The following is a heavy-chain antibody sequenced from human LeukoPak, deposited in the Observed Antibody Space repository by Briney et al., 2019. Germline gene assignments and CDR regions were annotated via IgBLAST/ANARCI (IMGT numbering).Heavy chain of an antibody. Sequence: KPSETLSLTCTVSGGSISSSSYYWGWIRQPPGKGLEWIGSIYYSGSTYYNPSLKSRVTISVDTSKNQFSLKLSSVTAADTAVYYCARRNYYYYGMDVWGQGTTVTVSS. CDR3: ARRNYYYYGMDV. J-gene: IGHJ6*02. CDR1: GGSISSSSYY. CDR2: IYYSGST. V-gene: IGHV4-39*01.